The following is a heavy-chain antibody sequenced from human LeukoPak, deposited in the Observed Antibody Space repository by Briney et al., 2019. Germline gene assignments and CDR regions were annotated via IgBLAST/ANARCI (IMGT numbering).Heavy chain of an antibody. CDR2: LNAGNGNT. J-gene: IGHJ4*02. V-gene: IGHV1-3*01. CDR3: ARASLPYYYGSGSPDY. CDR1: GYTFTSYA. D-gene: IGHD3-10*01. Sequence: ASVKVSCKASGYTFTSYAMHWVRQAPGQRLEWMGWLNAGNGNTKYSQKFQGRVTITRDTSASTAYMELSSLRSEDTAVYYCARASLPYYYGSGSPDYWGQGTLVTVSS.